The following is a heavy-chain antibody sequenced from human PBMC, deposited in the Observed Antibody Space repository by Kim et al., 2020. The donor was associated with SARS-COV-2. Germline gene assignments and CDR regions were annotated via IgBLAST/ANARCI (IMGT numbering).Heavy chain of an antibody. CDR3: ARHERQWLAVTLNWIDP. Sequence: SETLSLTCTVSGGSISSSSYYWGWIRQPPGKGLEWIGSIYYSGSTYYNPSLKSRVTISVDTSKNQFSLKLSSVTAADTAGYYCARHERQWLAVTLNWIDPGGQGTQVTVSS. CDR1: GGSISSSSYY. J-gene: IGHJ5*02. D-gene: IGHD6-19*01. CDR2: IYYSGST. V-gene: IGHV4-39*01.